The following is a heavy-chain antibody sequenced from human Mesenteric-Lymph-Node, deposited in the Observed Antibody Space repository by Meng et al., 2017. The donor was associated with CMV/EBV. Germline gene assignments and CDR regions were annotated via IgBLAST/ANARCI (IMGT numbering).Heavy chain of an antibody. J-gene: IGHJ4*02. CDR1: VWSFSCYY. D-gene: IGHD4-23*01. Sequence: QVQLHPGGAGLLSPSVTSSLACAVDVWSFSCYYWSCIRQPPGKGLEWIGEINHSGSTNYNPSLKSRVTISVDTSKNQFSLKLSSVTAADTAVYYCARHQRWLKSEGGFNYWGQGTLVTVSS. CDR3: ARHQRWLKSEGGFNY. V-gene: IGHV4-34*01. CDR2: INHSGST.